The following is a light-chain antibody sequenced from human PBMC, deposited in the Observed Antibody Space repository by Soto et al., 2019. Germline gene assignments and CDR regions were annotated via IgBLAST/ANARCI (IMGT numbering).Light chain of an antibody. CDR1: QSVSSRH. V-gene: IGKV3-20*01. Sequence: EIVLTQSPGTLSLSPGERATLSCRASQSVSSRHLAWFQQKPGQAPRLLIYDASSRATGIPDRFSGSGSGTDFTLTINRLEPDDFAVYYCQQYGRSPRTFGQGTKVDIK. CDR3: QQYGRSPRT. J-gene: IGKJ1*01. CDR2: DAS.